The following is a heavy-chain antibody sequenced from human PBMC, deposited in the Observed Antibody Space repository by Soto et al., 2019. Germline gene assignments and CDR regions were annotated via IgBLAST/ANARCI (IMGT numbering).Heavy chain of an antibody. D-gene: IGHD6-19*01. CDR1: GFTFSSYA. Sequence: GGSLRLSCVASGFTFSSYAMHWVRQVPGKGLEWVTLISYDGSKKFYADSVKGRFTISRDQSKSTLYLQMNSLRDDDTAMYYCARDNAPVAGTSLPGYWGQGTLVTVSS. CDR2: ISYDGSKK. V-gene: IGHV3-30*01. J-gene: IGHJ4*02. CDR3: ARDNAPVAGTSLPGY.